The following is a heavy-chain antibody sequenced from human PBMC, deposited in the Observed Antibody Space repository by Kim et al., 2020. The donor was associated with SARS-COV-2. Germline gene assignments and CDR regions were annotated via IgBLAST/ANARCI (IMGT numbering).Heavy chain of an antibody. Sequence: GGSLRLSCAASGFTFSSYGMHWVRQAPGKGLEWVAVISYDGSNKYYADSVKGRFTISRDNSKNTLYLQMNSLRAGDTAVYYCAKDSGVWGSYRWGAFDIWGQGTMVTVSS. CDR3: AKDSGVWGSYRWGAFDI. CDR2: ISYDGSNK. CDR1: GFTFSSYG. D-gene: IGHD3-16*02. J-gene: IGHJ3*02. V-gene: IGHV3-30*18.